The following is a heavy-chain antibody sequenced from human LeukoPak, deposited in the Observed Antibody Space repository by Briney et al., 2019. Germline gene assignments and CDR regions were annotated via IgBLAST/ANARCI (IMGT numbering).Heavy chain of an antibody. V-gene: IGHV4-4*02. CDR3: ARTIRYFDWLLYANGLSEAFDI. Sequence: SETLSLTCAVSGGSISSSNWWSWVRQPPGKGLEWIGEIYHSGSTNYNPSLKSRVTISVDKSKNQFSLKLSSVTAAGTAVYYCARTIRYFDWLLYANGLSEAFDIWGQGTMVTVSS. CDR1: GGSISSSNW. D-gene: IGHD3-9*01. J-gene: IGHJ3*02. CDR2: IYHSGST.